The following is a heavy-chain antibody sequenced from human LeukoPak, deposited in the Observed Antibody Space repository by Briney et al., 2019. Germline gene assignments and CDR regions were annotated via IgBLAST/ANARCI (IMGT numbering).Heavy chain of an antibody. J-gene: IGHJ4*02. CDR3: AEAGSTAWTAVDY. V-gene: IGHV3-23*01. D-gene: IGHD2-2*01. CDR2: ISNDAGST. Sequence: GGSLRLSCAASGFTFSSSAMNWVRQAPGKGLEWVSSISNDAGSTYYADSAKGRFTISRDNSKNTLYLQMNSLRADDTAVYYCAEAGSTAWTAVDYWGQGTLVTVSS. CDR1: GFTFSSSA.